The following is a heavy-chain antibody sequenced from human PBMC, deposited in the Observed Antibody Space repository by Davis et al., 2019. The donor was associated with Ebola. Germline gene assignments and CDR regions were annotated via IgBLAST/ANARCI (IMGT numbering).Heavy chain of an antibody. CDR1: GGSISSYY. CDR2: IYYSGST. Sequence: SETLSLTCTVSGGSISSYYWSWIRQPPGKGLEWIGYIYYSGSTNYNPSLKSRVTISVDTSKNQFSLKLSSVTAADTAVYYCARDFLWGWFDPWGQGTLVTVSS. J-gene: IGHJ5*02. CDR3: ARDFLWGWFDP. D-gene: IGHD1-26*01. V-gene: IGHV4-59*01.